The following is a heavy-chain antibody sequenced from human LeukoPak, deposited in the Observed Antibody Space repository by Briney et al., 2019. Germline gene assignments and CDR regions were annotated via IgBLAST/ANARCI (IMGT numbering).Heavy chain of an antibody. CDR2: IYYSGST. V-gene: IGHV4-39*01. Sequence: SETLSLTCTVSGGSISSSNYYWGWIRQPPGKGLEWIGTIYYSGSTYYNPSLESRLTISVDTSKNQFSLKLSSVTAADMALYYCARHRSGVTYFDYWGQGTLVTVSS. D-gene: IGHD2-21*02. CDR3: ARHRSGVTYFDY. J-gene: IGHJ4*02. CDR1: GGSISSSNYY.